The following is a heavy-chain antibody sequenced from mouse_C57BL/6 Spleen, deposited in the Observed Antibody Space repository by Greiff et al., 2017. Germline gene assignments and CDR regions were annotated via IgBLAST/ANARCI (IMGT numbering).Heavy chain of an antibody. Sequence: QVQLQQSGAELVRPGASVKLSCKASGYTFTDYYINWVKQRPGQGLEWIARIYPGSGNTYYNEKFKGKATLTAEKSSSTAYMQLSSLTSEDSAVYFCASPITTVDAMDYWGQGTSVTVSS. CDR1: GYTFTDYY. V-gene: IGHV1-76*01. J-gene: IGHJ4*01. CDR2: IYPGSGNT. CDR3: ASPITTVDAMDY. D-gene: IGHD1-1*01.